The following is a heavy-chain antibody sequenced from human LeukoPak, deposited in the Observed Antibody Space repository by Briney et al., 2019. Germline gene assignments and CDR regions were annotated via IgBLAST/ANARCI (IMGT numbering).Heavy chain of an antibody. D-gene: IGHD5-12*01. CDR3: AKESHLGYSGYDYDY. V-gene: IGHV1-18*01. J-gene: IGHJ4*02. CDR2: ISAYNGNT. Sequence: ASVKVSCKASGYTFTSYGISWVRQAPGQGLEWMGWISAYNGNTNYAQKLQGRVTMTTDTSTSTAYMELRSLRSDDTAVYYCAKESHLGYSGYDYDYWGQGTLVTVSS. CDR1: GYTFTSYG.